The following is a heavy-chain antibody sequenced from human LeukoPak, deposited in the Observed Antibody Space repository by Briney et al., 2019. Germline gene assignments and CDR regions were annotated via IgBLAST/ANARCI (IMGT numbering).Heavy chain of an antibody. Sequence: GGSLRLSCAASGFTFSSYSMNWVRQAPGKGLVWVSYISFSSSTIYYADSVKGRFTISRDNAKNSVSLQMNSLRAEDTAVYYCARDRTVTPDDYWGQGTLVTVSS. CDR1: GFTFSSYS. CDR2: ISFSSSTI. CDR3: ARDRTVTPDDY. D-gene: IGHD4-17*01. V-gene: IGHV3-48*01. J-gene: IGHJ4*02.